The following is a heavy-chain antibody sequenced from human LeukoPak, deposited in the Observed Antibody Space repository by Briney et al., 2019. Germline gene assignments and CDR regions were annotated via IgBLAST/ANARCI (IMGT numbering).Heavy chain of an antibody. CDR3: ASYIVVVPAAIREVGYYFDY. CDR2: IYYSGST. J-gene: IGHJ4*02. D-gene: IGHD2-2*02. Sequence: SETLSLTCTVSGGSISSYYWSWIRQPPGKGLEWIGYIYYSGSTYYNPSLKSRVTISVDTSKNQFSLKLSSVTAADTAVYYCASYIVVVPAAIREVGYYFDYWGQGTLVTVSS. CDR1: GGSISSYY. V-gene: IGHV4-59*06.